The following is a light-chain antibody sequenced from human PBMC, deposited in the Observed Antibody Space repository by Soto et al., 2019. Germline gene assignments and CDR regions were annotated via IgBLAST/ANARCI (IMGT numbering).Light chain of an antibody. CDR3: AAWDDSLMGFV. CDR2: RNN. V-gene: IGLV1-47*01. CDR1: SSNIGSNY. Sequence: QSVLTQPPSASGTPGQRVTISCSGSSSNIGSNYVYWYQLLPGTAPKLLLYRNNQRPSGVPGRISGSKSGTSVSLAISGLRSDDEADYYCAAWDDSLMGFVFGPGTKVTVL. J-gene: IGLJ1*01.